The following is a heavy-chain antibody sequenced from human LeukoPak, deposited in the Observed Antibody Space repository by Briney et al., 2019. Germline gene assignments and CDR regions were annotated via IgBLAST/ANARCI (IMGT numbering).Heavy chain of an antibody. V-gene: IGHV1-69*04. CDR1: GGTFSSYA. J-gene: IGHJ3*02. CDR3: ARSPGAGVDAFDI. Sequence: AASVKVSCKASGGTFSSYAISWVRQAPGQGLEWMGRIIPILGIANYAQKFQGRVTITADKSTSTAYMELSSLRSEDTAVYYCARSPGAGVDAFDIWGQGTMVTVSS. D-gene: IGHD3-3*01. CDR2: IIPILGIA.